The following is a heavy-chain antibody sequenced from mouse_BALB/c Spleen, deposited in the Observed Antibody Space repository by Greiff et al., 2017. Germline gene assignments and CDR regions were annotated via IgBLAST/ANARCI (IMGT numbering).Heavy chain of an antibody. V-gene: IGHV1-80*01. CDR1: GYAFSSYW. D-gene: IGHD4-1*01. J-gene: IGHJ3*01. Sequence: VQLQESGAELVRPGSSVKISCKASGYAFSSYWMNWVKQRPGQGLEWIGQIYPGDGDTNYNGKFKGKATLTADKSSSTAYMQLSSLTSEDSAVYFCAREGTGHWCAYGGQGSLVTVSA. CDR2: IYPGDGDT. CDR3: AREGTGHWCAY.